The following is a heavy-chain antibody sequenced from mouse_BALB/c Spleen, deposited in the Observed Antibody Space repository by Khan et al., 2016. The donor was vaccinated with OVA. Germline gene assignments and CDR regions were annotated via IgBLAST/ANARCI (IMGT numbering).Heavy chain of an antibody. Sequence: EVELVESGGDLVQPGGSRKLSCVASGFTFSSFGMHWIRQAPEKGLEWVAYISGDSHTIYYADTVKGRFTISRDNTKNTLFLQMTSLRSEDMSMYYCTRSYFNGYYFDQWGQGTTLTVSS. J-gene: IGHJ2*01. CDR3: TRSYFNGYYFDQ. D-gene: IGHD1-1*01. V-gene: IGHV5-17*02. CDR1: GFTFSSFG. CDR2: ISGDSHTI.